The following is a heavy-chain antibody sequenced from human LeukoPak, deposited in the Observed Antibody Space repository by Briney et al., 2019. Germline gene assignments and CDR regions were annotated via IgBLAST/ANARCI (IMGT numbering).Heavy chain of an antibody. Sequence: SETLSLTCTGSGDSISGYYWSWIRQPPGKGLEWIGHIYYFGSTNYNPSPKSRVTISVDTSKNQFSLKLSSVTAADTAVYYCVREVFSDRRIDYWGQGTLVTVSS. V-gene: IGHV4-59*01. CDR3: VREVFSDRRIDY. J-gene: IGHJ4*02. D-gene: IGHD1-14*01. CDR2: IYYFGST. CDR1: GDSISGYY.